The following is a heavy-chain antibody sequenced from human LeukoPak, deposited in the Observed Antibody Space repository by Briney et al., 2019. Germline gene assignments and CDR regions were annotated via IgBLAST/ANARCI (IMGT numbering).Heavy chain of an antibody. Sequence: GGSLRLSCAASGFTFSSYEMNWVRQAPGKGLEWVSSISSSSSYIYYADSVKGRFTISRDNAKNSLYLQMNSLRVEDTAVYYCARGGAARPDFWGQGTLVTVSS. CDR1: GFTFSSYE. V-gene: IGHV3-21*01. CDR3: ARGGAARPDF. D-gene: IGHD6-6*01. CDR2: ISSSSSYI. J-gene: IGHJ4*02.